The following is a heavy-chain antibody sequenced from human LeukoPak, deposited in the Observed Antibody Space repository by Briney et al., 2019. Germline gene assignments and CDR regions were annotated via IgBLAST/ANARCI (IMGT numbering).Heavy chain of an antibody. CDR1: GFTFSGYW. Sequence: GGSLRLSCAASGFTFSGYWMHWVRQAPGKGLVWVSRINGDGSSTTYADSVKGRFTISRDNSKNTLYLQMNSLRAEDTALYYCAKLRGPTSGAPDYWGQGTLVTVSS. J-gene: IGHJ4*02. CDR2: INGDGSST. D-gene: IGHD1-1*01. CDR3: AKLRGPTSGAPDY. V-gene: IGHV3-74*01.